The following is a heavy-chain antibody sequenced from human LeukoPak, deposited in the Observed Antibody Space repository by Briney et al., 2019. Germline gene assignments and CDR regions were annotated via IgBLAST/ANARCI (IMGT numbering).Heavy chain of an antibody. CDR2: IYYSGST. J-gene: IGHJ3*02. V-gene: IGHV4-39*07. Sequence: SETLSLTCTVSGGSISSSSYYWGWIRQPPGKGLEWIGSIYYSGSTYYNPSLESRVTISVDTSKNQFSLKLSSVTAADTAVYYCARDQADFDAFDIWGQGTMVTVSS. CDR3: ARDQADFDAFDI. CDR1: GGSISSSSYY.